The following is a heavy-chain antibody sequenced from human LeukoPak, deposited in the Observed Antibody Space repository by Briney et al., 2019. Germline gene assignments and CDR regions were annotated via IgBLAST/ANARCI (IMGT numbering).Heavy chain of an antibody. CDR1: GFTFSSYW. CDR2: INSDGSST. D-gene: IGHD3-22*01. V-gene: IGHV3-74*01. CDR3: ARRRYYDSSGYYHDAFDI. J-gene: IGHJ3*02. Sequence: GGSLRLSCAASGFTFSSYWVHWVRQTPGKGLVWVSRINSDGSSTTYADSVKGRFTISRDSAKHTLYLQMNSLRAEDTAVYYCARRRYYDSSGYYHDAFDIWGQGTMVTVSS.